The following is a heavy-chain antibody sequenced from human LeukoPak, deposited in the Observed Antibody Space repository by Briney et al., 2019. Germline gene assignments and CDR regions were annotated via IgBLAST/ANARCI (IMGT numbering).Heavy chain of an antibody. D-gene: IGHD2-2*01. CDR2: IWYDGSQK. V-gene: IGHV3-30*02. J-gene: IGHJ4*02. CDR1: GFSFSNYA. CDR3: ARGEYQLPDY. Sequence: GGSLRLSCAASGFSFSNYAIHWVRQAPGKGLEWVAFIWYDGSQKYYADSVKGRFTISRDNSKNTLYLQMDSLRAEDTAVYYCARGEYQLPDYWGQGTLVTVSS.